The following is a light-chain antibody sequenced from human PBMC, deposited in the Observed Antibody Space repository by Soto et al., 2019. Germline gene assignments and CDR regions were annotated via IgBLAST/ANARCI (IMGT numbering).Light chain of an antibody. CDR1: QSVSSN. V-gene: IGKV3-15*01. Sequence: EIVMTQSPATLSVSPGERATLSCRASQSVSSNLAWYQQKPGQAPRLLIYGASTRATGIPARFSGSGSGTEFTLTISSLQSEDFAVYYCQQYAGSPPTFGQGTRLEI. CDR2: GAS. J-gene: IGKJ5*01. CDR3: QQYAGSPPT.